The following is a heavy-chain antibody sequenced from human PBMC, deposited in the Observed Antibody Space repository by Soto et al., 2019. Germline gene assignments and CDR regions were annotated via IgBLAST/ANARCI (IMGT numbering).Heavy chain of an antibody. CDR1: GYSFTSYW. D-gene: IGHD3-10*01. CDR3: ATARYGSESYYNPSAYYYYGMDV. Sequence: PGESLKISCKGSGYSFTSYWISWVRQMPGKGLEWMGRIDPSDSYTNYSPSFQGHVTISADKSISTAYLPWSSLKASDTAMYYCATARYGSESYYNPSAYYYYGMDVWGQGTTVTVSS. CDR2: IDPSDSYT. J-gene: IGHJ6*02. V-gene: IGHV5-10-1*01.